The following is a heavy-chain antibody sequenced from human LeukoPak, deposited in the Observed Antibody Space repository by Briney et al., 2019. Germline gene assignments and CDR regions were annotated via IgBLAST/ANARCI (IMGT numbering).Heavy chain of an antibody. D-gene: IGHD3-10*01. J-gene: IGHJ4*02. V-gene: IGHV3-15*01. CDR3: PSLGSFDY. CDR2: IKSKTDGGTT. CDR1: GVTFSNAW. Sequence: GGSLRLSCAASGVTFSNAWMSWVRQAPGKGLEWVGRIKSKTDGGTTNYAAPGKGRFTISRDDSKNTLYLQMNSLRTEDTAVYYCPSLGSFDYWGQGTLVTVSS.